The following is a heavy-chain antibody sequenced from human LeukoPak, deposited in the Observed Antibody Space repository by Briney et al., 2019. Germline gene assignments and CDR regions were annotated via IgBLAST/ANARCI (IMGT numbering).Heavy chain of an antibody. V-gene: IGHV3-9*01. Sequence: GRSLRLSCAASGFTFDDYAMHWVRQAPGKGLEWVSGISWNSGSIGYADSVKGRLTIYRDNAKNSLYLQMNSLRAEDTALYYCAKDYSYDSSGYANWFDPWGQGTLVTVSS. CDR3: AKDYSYDSSGYANWFDP. D-gene: IGHD3-22*01. CDR2: ISWNSGSI. CDR1: GFTFDDYA. J-gene: IGHJ5*02.